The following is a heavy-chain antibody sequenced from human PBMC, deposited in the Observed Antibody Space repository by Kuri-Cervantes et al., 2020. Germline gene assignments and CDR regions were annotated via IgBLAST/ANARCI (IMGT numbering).Heavy chain of an antibody. CDR3: AKDHDYGYHQNSVYFDY. J-gene: IGHJ4*02. CDR1: GYTFTSYD. Sequence: ASVKVSCKASGYTFTSYDINWVRQATGQGLEWMGWMNPNSGNTGYAQKFQGRVTMTRNTSISTAYMELSSLRSEDTALYYCAKDHDYGYHQNSVYFDYWGQGTLVTVSS. CDR2: MNPNSGNT. D-gene: IGHD5-18*01. V-gene: IGHV1-8*01.